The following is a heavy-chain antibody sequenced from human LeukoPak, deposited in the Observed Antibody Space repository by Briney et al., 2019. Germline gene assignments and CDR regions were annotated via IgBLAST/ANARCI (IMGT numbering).Heavy chain of an antibody. D-gene: IGHD3-10*01. CDR1: GFTFSSYA. CDR3: AKATGYYGSGSYYGNYYYYYMDV. J-gene: IGHJ6*03. V-gene: IGHV3-23*01. Sequence: GGSLRLSCAASGFTFSSYAMSWVRQAPGKGLEWVSAISGSGGSTYYADSVKGRFTISRDNSKNTLYLQMNSLRAEDTAVYYCAKATGYYGSGSYYGNYYYYYMDVWGKGTTVTVSS. CDR2: ISGSGGST.